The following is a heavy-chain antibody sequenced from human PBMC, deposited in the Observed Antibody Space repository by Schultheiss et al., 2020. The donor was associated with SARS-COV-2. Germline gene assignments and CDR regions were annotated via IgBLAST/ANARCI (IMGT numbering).Heavy chain of an antibody. CDR2: IFSNDEK. Sequence: SGPTLVKPTQTLTLTCTFSGFSLSTSGMCVSWIRQPPGKALEWLARIFSNDEKSYSTSLKSRLTISKDTSKNQVVLTMTNMDPVDTATYYCAHLNYYYYGMDVWGQGTTVTVSS. J-gene: IGHJ6*02. CDR1: GFSLSTSGMC. V-gene: IGHV2-70*12. CDR3: AHLNYYYYGMDV.